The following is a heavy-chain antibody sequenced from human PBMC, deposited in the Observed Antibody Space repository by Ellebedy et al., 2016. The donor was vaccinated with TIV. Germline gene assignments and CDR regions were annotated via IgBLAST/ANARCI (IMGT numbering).Heavy chain of an antibody. CDR1: GYTFSDYW. V-gene: IGHV5-10-1*01. D-gene: IGHD6-19*01. CDR2: IDPTDSYT. CDR3: ARHVAVAGSNTDDF. Sequence: GESLKISCKGSGYTFSDYWITWVRQMPGKGLEWLGRIDPTDSYTNFGPSFQGHISISSDKSIGTAYLHLNSLKASDTAIYYCARHVAVAGSNTDDFWGQGTLVTVSS. J-gene: IGHJ4*02.